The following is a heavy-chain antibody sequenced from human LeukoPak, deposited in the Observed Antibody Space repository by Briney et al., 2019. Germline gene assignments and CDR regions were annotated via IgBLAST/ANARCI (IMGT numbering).Heavy chain of an antibody. CDR2: IIPIFGIA. Sequence: GASVKVSCKASGGTFSSYAISWVRQAPGQGLEWMGRIIPIFGIANYAQKFQGRVTITADKSTSTAYMELSSLRAEDTAVYYCARESGFGALFPHCMDVWGQGTTVTVSS. J-gene: IGHJ6*02. D-gene: IGHD3-10*01. CDR1: GGTFSSYA. V-gene: IGHV1-69*04. CDR3: ARESGFGALFPHCMDV.